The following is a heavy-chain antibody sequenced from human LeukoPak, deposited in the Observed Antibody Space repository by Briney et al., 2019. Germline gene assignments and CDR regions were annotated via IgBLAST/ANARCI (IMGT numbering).Heavy chain of an antibody. CDR2: ISSSGGTM. D-gene: IGHD5-24*01. CDR3: ARTEMSPYYYYGMDV. Sequence: GGSLRLSCAASGFTFGSYEMNWVRQAPGRGLEWVAFISSSGGTMYYADSVRGRFTLSRDSAKNSLPLEMNSLRVEDTAVYFCARTEMSPYYYYGMDVWGQGTTVIVSS. V-gene: IGHV3-48*03. J-gene: IGHJ6*02. CDR1: GFTFGSYE.